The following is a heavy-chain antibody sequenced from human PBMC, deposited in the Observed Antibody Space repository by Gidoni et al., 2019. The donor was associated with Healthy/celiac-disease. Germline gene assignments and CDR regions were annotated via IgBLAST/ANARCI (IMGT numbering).Heavy chain of an antibody. CDR3: ARSSLTGTTSDAFDI. J-gene: IGHJ3*02. Sequence: QVQLQESGPGLVKPSETLSLTCTVSGGSISRSNYYWGWIRQPPGKGLEWIGSVYYSGSTYYNPSLKSRVTISVDTSKNQFSLKLNSVTAADTAVYYCARSSLTGTTSDAFDIWGQGTMVTVSS. V-gene: IGHV4-39*01. D-gene: IGHD1-7*01. CDR1: GGSISRSNYY. CDR2: VYYSGST.